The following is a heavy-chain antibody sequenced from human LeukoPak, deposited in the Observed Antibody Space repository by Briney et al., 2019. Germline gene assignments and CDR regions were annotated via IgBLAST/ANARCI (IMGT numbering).Heavy chain of an antibody. D-gene: IGHD2-21*02. CDR1: GFTFSSYE. CDR3: AKFATPYCGGDCSPGYFDY. Sequence: GGSLRLSCAASGFTFSSYEMNWVRQAPGKGLEWVSYISSSGSTIYYADSVKGRFTISRDNAKNSLYLQMNSLRAGDTAVYYCAKFATPYCGGDCSPGYFDYWGQGTLVTVSS. J-gene: IGHJ4*02. CDR2: ISSSGSTI. V-gene: IGHV3-48*03.